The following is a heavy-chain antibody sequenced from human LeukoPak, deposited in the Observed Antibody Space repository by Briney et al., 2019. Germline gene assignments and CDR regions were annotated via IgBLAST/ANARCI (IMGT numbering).Heavy chain of an antibody. V-gene: IGHV4-59*01. D-gene: IGHD2-2*01. CDR3: VRGYQLLPDAFDI. CDR1: GDSISTYS. J-gene: IGHJ3*02. Sequence: PSETLSLTCTVSGDSISTYSWSYIRQPPGKGLEWIGNISYSGSTKYNPSLKSRVTISLDTSKNQFSRKLSSVTAADTAVYYCVRGYQLLPDAFDIWGQGTMVTVSS. CDR2: ISYSGST.